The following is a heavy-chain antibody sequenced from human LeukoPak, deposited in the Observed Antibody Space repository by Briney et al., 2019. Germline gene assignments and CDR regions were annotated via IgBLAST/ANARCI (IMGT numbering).Heavy chain of an antibody. CDR3: VRDGSYGFRDEWWFDP. D-gene: IGHD5-24*01. CDR2: ICSCGAT. V-gene: IGHV4-4*07. J-gene: IGHJ5*02. Sequence: SETLTLTCTGSGCTISGYYWSWLRQPAGEGLEWVGLICSCGATKFNPSLMSGLSISVDTSNNQLTLMLRSVTAAETGVYYCVRDGSYGFRDEWWFDPWGRGILVTVS. CDR1: GCTISGYY.